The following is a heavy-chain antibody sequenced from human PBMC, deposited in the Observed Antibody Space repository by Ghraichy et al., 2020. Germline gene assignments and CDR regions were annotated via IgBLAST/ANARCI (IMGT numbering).Heavy chain of an antibody. J-gene: IGHJ4*02. CDR1: GFTFSSYA. D-gene: IGHD6-19*01. Sequence: GGSLRLSCAASGFTFSSYAMSWVRQAPGKGLEWVSAISGSGGSTYYADSVKGRFTISRDNSKNTLYLQMNSLRAEDTAVYYCAKGSVSEQWLVGVYYFDYWGQGTLVTVSS. CDR2: ISGSGGST. CDR3: AKGSVSEQWLVGVYYFDY. V-gene: IGHV3-23*01.